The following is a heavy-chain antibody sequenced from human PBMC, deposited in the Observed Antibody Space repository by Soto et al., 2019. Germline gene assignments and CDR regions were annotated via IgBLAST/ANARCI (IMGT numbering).Heavy chain of an antibody. D-gene: IGHD2-15*01. CDR3: AKDIGDIVVIPPTISAYYVLHV. CDR2: ISGSGSGT. CDR1: GFTFNSYA. Sequence: EVQLLESGGGLVQPGGSLRLSCGASGFTFNSYAVSWVRQAPGKGLRWVSTISGSGSGTYYADSVKGRFIISRDNSKITLYLQMNSLRAEDTAVYFCAKDIGDIVVIPPTISAYYVLHVWGQGTTVTVSS. V-gene: IGHV3-23*01. J-gene: IGHJ6*02.